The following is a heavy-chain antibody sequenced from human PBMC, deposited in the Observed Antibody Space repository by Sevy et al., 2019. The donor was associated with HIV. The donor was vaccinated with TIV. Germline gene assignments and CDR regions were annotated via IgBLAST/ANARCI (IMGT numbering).Heavy chain of an antibody. CDR1: GFNFNNHA. CDR2: ISGFGGVT. Sequence: GGSLRLSCVASGFNFNNHAMSWVRQAPGKGLEWVSSISGFGGVTSYADSVKGRFTLSRDKSKDTLYLQMNSLRAEDTAVYYCAKPNLNYRADWFDPWGQRTLVTVSS. V-gene: IGHV3-23*01. D-gene: IGHD1-7*01. CDR3: AKPNLNYRADWFDP. J-gene: IGHJ5*02.